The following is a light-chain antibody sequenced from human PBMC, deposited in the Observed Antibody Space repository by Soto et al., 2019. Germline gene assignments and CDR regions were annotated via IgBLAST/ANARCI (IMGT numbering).Light chain of an antibody. V-gene: IGKV1-8*01. Sequence: AIRMTQSPSSLSASTGDRVTITCRASQGISRYLAWYQQKPGKAPKHLIYAASTLQSGVPSRFSGSGSWTDFTLTISCLQSEDFATYYCQQYYSYPRITFGQGTRLEIK. J-gene: IGKJ5*01. CDR3: QQYYSYPRIT. CDR2: AAS. CDR1: QGISRY.